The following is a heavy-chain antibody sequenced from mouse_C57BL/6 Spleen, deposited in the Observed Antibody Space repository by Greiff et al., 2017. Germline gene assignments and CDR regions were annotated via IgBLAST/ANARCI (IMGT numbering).Heavy chain of an antibody. Sequence: QVQLQQSGAELMKPGASVKLSCKATGYTFTGYWIEWVKQRPGHGLEWIGEILPGSGSTNYNAKFKGKATFTADTSSTTAYMQLSSLTTADSAICACDTGSKNYYAIDYWGQGTSVTVSS. CDR1: GYTFTGYW. CDR2: ILPGSGST. CDR3: DTGSKNYYAIDY. D-gene: IGHD1-1*01. V-gene: IGHV1-9*01. J-gene: IGHJ4*01.